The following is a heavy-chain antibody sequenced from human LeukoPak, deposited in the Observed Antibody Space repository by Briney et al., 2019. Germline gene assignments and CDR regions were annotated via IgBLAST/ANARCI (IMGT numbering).Heavy chain of an antibody. CDR1: GFIFTNYG. J-gene: IGHJ4*02. Sequence: PGGSLRLSCEASGFIFTNYGMSWVRQAPGKGLEWVSGISGSGGRTYYADSVKGRVTISRDNAKNSLYLQMNSLRAEDTAMYYCARDRPGTVTTFDYWGQGTLVTVSS. D-gene: IGHD4-17*01. V-gene: IGHV3-23*01. CDR3: ARDRPGTVTTFDY. CDR2: ISGSGGRT.